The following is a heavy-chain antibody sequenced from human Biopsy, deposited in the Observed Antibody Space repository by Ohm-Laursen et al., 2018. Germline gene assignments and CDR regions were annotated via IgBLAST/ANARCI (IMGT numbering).Heavy chain of an antibody. D-gene: IGHD3-10*01. Sequence: SLRLSCAASGFTFSSYGIHWVRQAPGKGLEWVAVIWYDGSNKYSADSVKGRFSISRDNSKNTVYLQMNSLRAADTAVYYCMTTTGAGSYGTYWGPGTLVTVFS. V-gene: IGHV3-33*01. CDR2: IWYDGSNK. J-gene: IGHJ4*02. CDR3: MTTTGAGSYGTY. CDR1: GFTFSSYG.